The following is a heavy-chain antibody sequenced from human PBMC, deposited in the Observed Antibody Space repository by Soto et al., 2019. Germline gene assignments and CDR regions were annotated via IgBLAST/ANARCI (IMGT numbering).Heavy chain of an antibody. V-gene: IGHV3-30-3*01. J-gene: IGHJ4*02. CDR3: TRDRVVVVPAAVDY. Sequence: ESGGGVVQPGRSLRLSCAASGFTFSSYAMHWVRQAPGKGLEWVAVISYDGSNKYYADSVKGRFTISRDNSKNTLYLQMNSLRPEDTAVYYCTRDRVVVVPAAVDYWGQGTLVTVSS. CDR1: GFTFSSYA. D-gene: IGHD2-2*01. CDR2: ISYDGSNK.